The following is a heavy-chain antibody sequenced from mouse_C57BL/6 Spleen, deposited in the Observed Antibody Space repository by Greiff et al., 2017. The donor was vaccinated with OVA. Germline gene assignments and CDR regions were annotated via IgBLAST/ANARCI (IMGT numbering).Heavy chain of an antibody. V-gene: IGHV5-4*01. Sequence: QLVESGGGLVKPGGSLKLSCAASGFTFSSYAMSWVRQTPEKRLEWVATISDGGSYTYYTDNVKGRFTISRDNAKNNLYLQMSQRKTEDTAIYYWTRGDSYRSRYYAMEYWGEGASVTGSS. J-gene: IGHJ4*01. CDR1: GFTFSSYA. D-gene: IGHD2-12*01. CDR2: ISDGGSYT. CDR3: TRGDSYRSRYYAMEY.